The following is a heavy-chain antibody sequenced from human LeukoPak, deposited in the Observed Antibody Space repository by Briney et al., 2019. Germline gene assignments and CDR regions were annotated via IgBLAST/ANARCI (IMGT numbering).Heavy chain of an antibody. CDR2: IYYSGST. CDR3: ARGLPRGYSYGYELGDY. V-gene: IGHV4-39*07. J-gene: IGHJ4*02. Sequence: PSETLSLTCTVSGGSISSSSYYWGWIRQPPGKGLEWIGSIYYSGSTYYNPSLKSRVTISVDTSKNQFSLKLSSVTAADTAVYYCARGLPRGYSYGYELGDYWGQGTLVTVSS. CDR1: GGSISSSSYY. D-gene: IGHD5-18*01.